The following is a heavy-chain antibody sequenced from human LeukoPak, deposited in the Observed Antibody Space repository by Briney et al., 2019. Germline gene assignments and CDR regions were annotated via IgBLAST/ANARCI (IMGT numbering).Heavy chain of an antibody. V-gene: IGHV4-39*01. Sequence: SETLSLTCTVSGGSIIRSPTFCCGWIRQPPGRALEWIVIIYYSGSTYYNPSLNSRVTISVDMSKSQFSLKLSSVTAADTAVYYCARRNGELYPTTFDYWGQGTLVTVSS. CDR3: ARRNGELYPTTFDY. CDR2: IYYSGST. J-gene: IGHJ4*02. CDR1: GGSIIRSPTFC. D-gene: IGHD3-10*01.